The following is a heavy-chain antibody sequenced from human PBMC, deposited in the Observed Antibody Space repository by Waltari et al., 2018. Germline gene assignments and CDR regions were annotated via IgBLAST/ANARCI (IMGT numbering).Heavy chain of an antibody. CDR3: ATDISVLSPFX. J-gene: IGHJ4*02. V-gene: IGHV3-30*02. CDR2: IRSDGSXX. Sequence: QVRLVESGGGLVPPGGSLRLSWSASGFILSRCDMHWVRQAPGKGLEWLTRIRSDGSXXFXADSVKDRITISRDNSKNILFLKMDGLRAEDTAXYYCATDISVLSPFXWGPGILVTVSS. D-gene: IGHD3-9*01. CDR1: GFILSRCD.